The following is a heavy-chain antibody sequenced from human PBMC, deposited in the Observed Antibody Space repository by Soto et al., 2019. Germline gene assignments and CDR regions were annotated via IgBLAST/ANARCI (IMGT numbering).Heavy chain of an antibody. CDR2: IYWDDDK. Sequence: QITLKESGPTLVKPTQTLTLTCTFSGFSLSTSGVGVGWIRQPPGKALEWLALIYWDDDKRYSPSLKSRLTITKDTSKNQVVHTMTNMDPVDTATYYCAHSRREWLRLGFDYWGQGTLVTVSS. CDR1: GFSLSTSGVG. V-gene: IGHV2-5*02. J-gene: IGHJ4*02. CDR3: AHSRREWLRLGFDY. D-gene: IGHD5-12*01.